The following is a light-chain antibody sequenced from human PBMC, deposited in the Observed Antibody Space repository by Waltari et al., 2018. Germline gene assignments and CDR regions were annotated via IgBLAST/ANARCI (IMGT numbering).Light chain of an antibody. CDR1: QGISDS. V-gene: IGKV1-27*01. CDR2: VAS. CDR3: QQYYSAPLT. Sequence: DIRMTQSPSSLSASVGDRVTITCRASQGISDSLAWYQQKPGTVPKLLIYVASTLQSGVPSRFSGSGSGTDFTLTISSLQPEDFATYYYQQYYSAPLTFGTGTKLDIE. J-gene: IGKJ3*01.